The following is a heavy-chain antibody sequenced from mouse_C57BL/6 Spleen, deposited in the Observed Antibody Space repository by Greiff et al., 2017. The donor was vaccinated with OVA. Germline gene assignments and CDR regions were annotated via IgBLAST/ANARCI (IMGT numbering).Heavy chain of an antibody. J-gene: IGHJ2*01. CDR2: IDPSDSYT. CDR1: GYTFTSYW. CDR3: ARSPLPHFDY. V-gene: IGHV1-50*01. Sequence: VQLQQPGAELVKPGASVKLSCKASGYTFTSYWMQWVKQRPGQGLEWIGEIDPSDSYTNYNQKFKGKATLTVATSSSTAYMQLSSLTSEDSAVYYCARSPLPHFDYWGQGTTLTVSS. D-gene: IGHD2-10*01.